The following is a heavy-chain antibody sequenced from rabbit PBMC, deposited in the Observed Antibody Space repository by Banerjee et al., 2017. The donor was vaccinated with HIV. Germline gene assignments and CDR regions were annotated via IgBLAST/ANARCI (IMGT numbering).Heavy chain of an antibody. CDR3: ARENYAGFGYGMTL. CDR2: IFTSNGYT. CDR1: GCSFISIYW. J-gene: IGHJ4*01. Sequence: EEAWGDLVKPEGALTLTCTASGCSFISIYWICWCRQAPGKGLEWIACIFTSNGYTYYATWAKGRFTISKTSSTTVTLQMTSLTAADTATYFCARENYAGFGYGMTLWGQGTLVTVS. D-gene: IGHD4-2*01. V-gene: IGHV1S45*01.